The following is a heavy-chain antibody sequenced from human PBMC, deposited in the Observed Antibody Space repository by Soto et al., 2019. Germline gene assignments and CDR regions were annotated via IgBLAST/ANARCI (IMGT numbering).Heavy chain of an antibody. Sequence: QVQLQQWGAGLLKPSETLSLTCAVYGGSFSGYYWSWIRQPPGKGLEWIGEINHSGSTNYNPSLKRRVTISGDTSKNQFSLKLSSVTAADTAVYYCNYYYDSSGEYYYYGMDVWGQGTTVTVSS. V-gene: IGHV4-34*01. D-gene: IGHD3-22*01. CDR3: NYYYDSSGEYYYYGMDV. CDR2: INHSGST. CDR1: GGSFSGYY. J-gene: IGHJ6*02.